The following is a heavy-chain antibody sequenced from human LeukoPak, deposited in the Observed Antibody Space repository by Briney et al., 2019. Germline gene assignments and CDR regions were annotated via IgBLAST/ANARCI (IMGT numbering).Heavy chain of an antibody. J-gene: IGHJ4*02. CDR3: VRTLGAVDI. V-gene: IGHV3-33*03. CDR2: IWYDGSNR. Sequence: SGGSLRLSCAASGFTFSKYVMHWVRQAPGKGLEWVAVIWYDGSNRYYEDSVKGRFTISRDNAKNTLYLQMDSLRAEDTAVYYCVRTLGAVDIWGQGTLVTVSS. CDR1: GFTFSKYV. D-gene: IGHD3-16*01.